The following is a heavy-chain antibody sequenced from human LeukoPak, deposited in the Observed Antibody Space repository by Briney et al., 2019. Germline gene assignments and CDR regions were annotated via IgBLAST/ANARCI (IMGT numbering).Heavy chain of an antibody. CDR2: ISSSGSTI. Sequence: GGTLRLSCAASGFTFSSYGMNWVRQAPGKGLEWVSYISSSGSTIYYADSVKGRFTISRDNAKNSLYLQMNSLRAEDTAVYYCARLADGSGSYYSNFDYWGQGTLVTVSS. CDR1: GFTFSSYG. D-gene: IGHD3-10*01. V-gene: IGHV3-48*04. CDR3: ARLADGSGSYYSNFDY. J-gene: IGHJ4*02.